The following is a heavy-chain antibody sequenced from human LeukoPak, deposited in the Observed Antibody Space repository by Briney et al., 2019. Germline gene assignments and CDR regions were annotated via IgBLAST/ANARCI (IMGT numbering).Heavy chain of an antibody. CDR3: AREAVAGSYFDY. CDR2: ISSSSGFI. Sequence: PGGSLRLSCAASGFTFSDYFMNWVRQAPGRGREWVSSISSSSGFIYYADSVQGRFTISRDNAKNSLYLQMNSLRAEDTAVYYCAREAVAGSYFDYWGQGTLVTVSS. CDR1: GFTFSDYF. D-gene: IGHD6-19*01. J-gene: IGHJ4*02. V-gene: IGHV3-21*01.